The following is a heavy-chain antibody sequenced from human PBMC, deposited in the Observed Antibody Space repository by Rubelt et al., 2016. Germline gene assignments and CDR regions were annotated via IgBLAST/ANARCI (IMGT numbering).Heavy chain of an antibody. CDR3: AREGYYYDSSGYYGYPLFDY. V-gene: IGHV4-38-2*02. Sequence: QVQLQESGPGLVKPSETLSLTCTVSGYSISSGYYWGWIRQPPGKGLEWIGEIYHSGSTNYNPSLKGWFTSLVDKSKNQFSLKLSAVTAADTAVYYCAREGYYYDSSGYYGYPLFDYWGQGTLVTVSS. CDR1: GYSISSGYY. CDR2: IYHSGST. J-gene: IGHJ4*02. D-gene: IGHD3-22*01.